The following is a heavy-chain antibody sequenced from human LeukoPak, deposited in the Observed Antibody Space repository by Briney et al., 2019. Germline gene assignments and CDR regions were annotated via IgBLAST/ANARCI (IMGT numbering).Heavy chain of an antibody. CDR3: ARLKGYSYGSFDY. J-gene: IGHJ4*02. V-gene: IGHV4-39*01. D-gene: IGHD5-18*01. CDR2: IYYSGST. Sequence: SETLSLTCTVSGGSISSSSYYWGWVRQPPGKGLEWIGSIYYSGSTYYNPSLKSRVTISVVTSKNQFSLKLSSVTAADTAVYYCARLKGYSYGSFDYWGQGTLVTVSS. CDR1: GGSISSSSYY.